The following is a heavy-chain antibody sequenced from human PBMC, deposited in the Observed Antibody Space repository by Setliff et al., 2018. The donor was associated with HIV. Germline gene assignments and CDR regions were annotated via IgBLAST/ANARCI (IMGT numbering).Heavy chain of an antibody. D-gene: IGHD3-22*01. CDR3: ARCSYDSSGYYYYYFDY. CDR1: GGSITGGSYY. CDR2: IYTSGTT. V-gene: IGHV4-61*02. J-gene: IGHJ4*02. Sequence: SETLSLTCTVSGGSITGGSYYWSWIRQPAGKGLEWIGRIYTSGTTSYNPSLKSRVSISVDTSKNQFSLNLSSVAAADTAVYYCARCSYDSSGYYYYYFDYWGQGTLVTVSS.